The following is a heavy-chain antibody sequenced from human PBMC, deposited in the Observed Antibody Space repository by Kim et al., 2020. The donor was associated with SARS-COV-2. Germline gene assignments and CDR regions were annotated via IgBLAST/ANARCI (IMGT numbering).Heavy chain of an antibody. CDR1: GGSISRYY. CDR3: ARSLDYSYYMDV. J-gene: IGHJ6*03. V-gene: IGHV4-59*01. Sequence: SETLSLTCTVSGGSISRYYWSWIRQPPGKGLEWIGYIYNSGSTNYNPSLKSRVTRSLDTSKNQFSLKLNSVTAADTAVYFCARSLDYSYYMDVWGKGTTVIVSS. CDR2: IYNSGST.